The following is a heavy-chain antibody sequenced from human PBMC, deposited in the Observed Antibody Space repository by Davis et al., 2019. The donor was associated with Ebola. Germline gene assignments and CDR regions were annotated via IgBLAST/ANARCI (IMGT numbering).Heavy chain of an antibody. CDR3: ASGGLPAAQDS. D-gene: IGHD2-2*01. CDR2: INTDGTTT. CDR1: GFTFSSYS. V-gene: IGHV3-74*01. J-gene: IGHJ4*02. Sequence: GESLKISCAASGFTFSSYSMNWVRQAPGKGLVWVSRINTDGTTTSYADSVKGRFTISRDNAKNTLYLQMNSLRAEDTAVYYCASGGLPAAQDSWGQGTLVTVSS.